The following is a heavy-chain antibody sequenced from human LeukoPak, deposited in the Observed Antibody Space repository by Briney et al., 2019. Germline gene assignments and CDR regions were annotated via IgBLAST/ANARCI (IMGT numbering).Heavy chain of an antibody. Sequence: SETLSLTCTVSGGSISSYYRSWIRQPAGKGLEWIGRIYTSGSTNYNPSLKSRVTMSVDTSKNQFSLKLSSVTAADTAVYYCATPSSGYSNDAFDIWGQGTLVTVSS. CDR2: IYTSGST. CDR1: GGSISSYY. D-gene: IGHD3-22*01. V-gene: IGHV4-4*07. CDR3: ATPSSGYSNDAFDI. J-gene: IGHJ3*02.